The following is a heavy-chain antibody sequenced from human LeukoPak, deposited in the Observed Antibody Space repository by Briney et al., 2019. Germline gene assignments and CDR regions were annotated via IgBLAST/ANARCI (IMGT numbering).Heavy chain of an antibody. V-gene: IGHV1-69*05. CDR3: ARFGYSYGYGGVDY. J-gene: IGHJ4*02. CDR2: IIPIFGTA. CDR1: GGTFSSYA. D-gene: IGHD5-18*01. Sequence: ASVKVSCKASGGTFSSYASSWVRQAPGQGLEWMGGIIPIFGTANYAQKFQGRVTITTDESTSTAYMELSSLRSEDTAVYYCARFGYSYGYGGVDYWGQGTLVTVSS.